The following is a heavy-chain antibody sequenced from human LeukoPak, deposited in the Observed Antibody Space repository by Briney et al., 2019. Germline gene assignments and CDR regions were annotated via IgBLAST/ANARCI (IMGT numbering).Heavy chain of an antibody. Sequence: ASVKVSCKASGYTFTGYYMHWVRQAPGQGLEWMGWINPNSGGTNYAQKFQGRVTMTRDTSISTAYMELSRLRSDDTAVYYCARDRITIFGVVIRGSYGMDVWGQGTTVTVSS. J-gene: IGHJ6*02. D-gene: IGHD3-3*01. CDR1: GYTFTGYY. V-gene: IGHV1-2*02. CDR3: ARDRITIFGVVIRGSYGMDV. CDR2: INPNSGGT.